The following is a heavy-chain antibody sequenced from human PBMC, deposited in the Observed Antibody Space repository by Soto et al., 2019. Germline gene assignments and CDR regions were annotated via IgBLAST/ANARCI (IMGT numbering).Heavy chain of an antibody. J-gene: IGHJ4*02. CDR3: AGTGSYGDY. V-gene: IGHV3-33*01. CDR2: DASKA. D-gene: IGHD1-26*01. Sequence: QVQLVESGGGVVQPGRSLRLSCAASGFTFSNYAMHWVRQAPGKGLEWVAVDASKAYYAESVKGRFTISRDNSKDTLYLQMNSLRGEDTAVDYCAGTGSYGDYWGQGTLVTVSS. CDR1: GFTFSNYA.